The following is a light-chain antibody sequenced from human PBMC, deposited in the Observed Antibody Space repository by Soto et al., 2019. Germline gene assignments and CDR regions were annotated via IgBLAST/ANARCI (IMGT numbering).Light chain of an antibody. V-gene: IGLV1-40*01. Sequence: QSVLTQPPSVSGAPGQRVTISCTGNSSNIGAGYDVHWYQQLPGTAPRLLIYANSNRPSGVPDRFSGSKSGTSASLAITGLQAEDEGDYYCQSYDSSLSGSVFGGGTKLTVL. CDR1: SSNIGAGYD. J-gene: IGLJ2*01. CDR2: ANS. CDR3: QSYDSSLSGSV.